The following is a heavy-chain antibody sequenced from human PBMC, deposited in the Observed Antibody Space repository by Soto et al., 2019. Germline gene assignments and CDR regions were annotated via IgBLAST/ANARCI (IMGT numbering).Heavy chain of an antibody. V-gene: IGHV3-15*07. D-gene: IGHD2-15*01. CDR3: WWSAEEHYYYYYGMDV. CDR2: IKSKTDGGTT. J-gene: IGHJ6*02. CDR1: GFTFSNAW. Sequence: GGSLRLSCAASGFTFSNAWMNWVRQAPGKGLEWVGRIKSKTDGGTTDYAAPVKGRFTISRGDSKNTLYLQMNSLKTEDTAVYYCWWSAEEHYYYYYGMDVWSQGTTVTVSS.